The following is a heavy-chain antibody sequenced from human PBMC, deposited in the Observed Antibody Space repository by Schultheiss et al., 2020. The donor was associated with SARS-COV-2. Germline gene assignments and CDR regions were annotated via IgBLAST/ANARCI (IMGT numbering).Heavy chain of an antibody. J-gene: IGHJ5*02. CDR2: INHSGST. CDR3: ARRQYRSSSSPVGWFDP. D-gene: IGHD6-6*01. CDR1: GGSFSGYY. Sequence: SETLSLTCAVYGGSFSGYYWSWIRQPPGKGLEWIGEINHSGSTNYNPSLKSRVTISVDTSKNQFSLKLSSVTAADTAVYYCARRQYRSSSSPVGWFDPWGQGTLVTVSS. V-gene: IGHV4-34*01.